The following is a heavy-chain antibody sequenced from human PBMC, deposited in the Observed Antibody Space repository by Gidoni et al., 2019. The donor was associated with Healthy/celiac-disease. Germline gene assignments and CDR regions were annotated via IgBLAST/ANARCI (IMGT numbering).Heavy chain of an antibody. D-gene: IGHD2-15*01. Sequence: QVQLVQSGAEVKKPGASVKVSCKASGYTFTGYYMHWVRQAPGQGLEWMGWINPNSGGTNYAQKFQGRVTMTRDTSISTAYMELSRLRSDDTAVYYCARESYCSGGSCSGLDYWGQGTLVTVSS. J-gene: IGHJ4*02. V-gene: IGHV1-2*02. CDR1: GYTFTGYY. CDR3: ARESYCSGGSCSGLDY. CDR2: INPNSGGT.